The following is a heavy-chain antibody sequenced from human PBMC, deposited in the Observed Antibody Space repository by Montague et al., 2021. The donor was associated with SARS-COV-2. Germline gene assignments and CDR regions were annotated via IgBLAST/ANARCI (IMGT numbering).Heavy chain of an antibody. V-gene: IGHV4-59*08. CDR3: ARHAGGNYYGLDV. CDR2: IYSSGFT. J-gene: IGHJ6*02. Sequence: SETLSLTCTVSGGSINGYYWSWIRQPPGKGLEWIGYIYSSGFTSXXPSLKSRVTISRDTSKNHYSLRVISVTATDTAVYYCARHAGGNYYGLDVWGQGTTVTVSS. CDR1: GGSINGYY. D-gene: IGHD3-10*01.